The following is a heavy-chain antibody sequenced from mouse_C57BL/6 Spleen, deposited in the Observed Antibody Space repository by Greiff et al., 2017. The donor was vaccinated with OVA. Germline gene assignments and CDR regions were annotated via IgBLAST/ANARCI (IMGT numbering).Heavy chain of an antibody. J-gene: IGHJ2*01. CDR1: GYTFTDYY. D-gene: IGHD2-4*01. V-gene: IGHV1-19*01. Sequence: EVQLQQSGPVLVKPGASVQMSCKASGYTFTDYYMNWVKQSHGKSLEWIGVINPYNGGTSYNQKFKGKATLTVDKSSSTAYMELNSLTSEDSAVYYGARYNYDYDYVDYWGQGTTLTVSS. CDR3: ARYNYDYDYVDY. CDR2: INPYNGGT.